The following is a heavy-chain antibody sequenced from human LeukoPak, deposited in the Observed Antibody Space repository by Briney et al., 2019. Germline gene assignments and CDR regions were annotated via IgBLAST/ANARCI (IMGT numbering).Heavy chain of an antibody. J-gene: IGHJ4*02. CDR2: ISSSSSYI. CDR1: GFTFSSYS. CDR3: ANSLVVINAPFDY. Sequence: GGSLRLSCAASGFTFSSYSMNWVRQAPGKGLEWVSSISSSSSYIYYADSVKGRFTISRDNAKNSLYLQMNSLRAEDTAVYYCANSLVVINAPFDYWGQGTLVTVSS. V-gene: IGHV3-21*01. D-gene: IGHD3-22*01.